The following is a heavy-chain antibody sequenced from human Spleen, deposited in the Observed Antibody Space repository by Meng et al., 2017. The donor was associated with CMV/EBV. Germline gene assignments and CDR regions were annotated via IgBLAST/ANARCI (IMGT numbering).Heavy chain of an antibody. J-gene: IGHJ6*02. D-gene: IGHD3-10*01. Sequence: SGPTLVKPTQTLTLTCTFSGFSLSTTGMCVSWVRQPPGKALEWLALIDWDDNKYYSTSLKTRLTISKDTSKNQVVLTMTNMDPVDTATYYCARTPLFGPEGYYYDMDVWGQGTTVTVSS. CDR1: GFSLSTTGMC. CDR3: ARTPLFGPEGYYYDMDV. CDR2: IDWDDNK. V-gene: IGHV2-70*20.